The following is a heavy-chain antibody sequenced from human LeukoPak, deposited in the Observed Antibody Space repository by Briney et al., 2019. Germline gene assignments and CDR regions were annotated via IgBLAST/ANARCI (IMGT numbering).Heavy chain of an antibody. CDR1: GGSISSGGYY. V-gene: IGHV4-31*03. Sequence: PSETLSLTCTVSGGSISSGGYYWSWIRQHPGKGLEWIGYIYYSGSTYYNPSLKSRVTISVDTSKNQFSLKLSSVTAADTAVYYCARRRITIFGVVNFFDPWGQGTLVTVSS. CDR2: IYYSGST. D-gene: IGHD3-3*01. CDR3: ARRRITIFGVVNFFDP. J-gene: IGHJ5*02.